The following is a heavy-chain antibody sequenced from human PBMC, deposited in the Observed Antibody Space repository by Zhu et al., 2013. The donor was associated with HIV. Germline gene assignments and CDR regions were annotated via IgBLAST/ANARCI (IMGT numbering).Heavy chain of an antibody. V-gene: IGHV1-18*01. CDR3: ARGAPVLPMGSGSYLYYFDY. D-gene: IGHD3-10*01. CDR2: ISAYNGNT. CDR1: GYTFTSYG. J-gene: IGHJ4*02. Sequence: QVQLVQSGAEVKKPGASVKVSCKASGYTFTSYGISWVRQAPGQGLEWMGWISAYNGNTNYAQKLQGRVTMTTDTSTSTAYMELRSLRSDDTAVYYCARGAPVLPMGSGSYLYYFDYVGQGTLVTVSS.